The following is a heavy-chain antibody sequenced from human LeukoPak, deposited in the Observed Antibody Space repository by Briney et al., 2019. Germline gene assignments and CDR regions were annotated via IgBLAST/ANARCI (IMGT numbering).Heavy chain of an antibody. J-gene: IGHJ4*02. CDR1: GGSISSYY. D-gene: IGHD6-6*01. CDR2: IYYSGST. CDR3: ARESSSSVSDY. Sequence: PPETLSLTCTVSGGSISSYYWSWIRQPPGKGLEWIGYIYYSGSTNYNPSLKSRVTISVDTSKNQFSLKLSSVTAADTAVYYCARESSSSVSDYWGQGTLVTVSS. V-gene: IGHV4-59*01.